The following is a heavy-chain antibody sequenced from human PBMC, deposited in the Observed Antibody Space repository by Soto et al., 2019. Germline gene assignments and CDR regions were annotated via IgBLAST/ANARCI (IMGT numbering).Heavy chain of an antibody. Sequence: SVKVSCKASGGTFSSYTISWVRQAPGQGLEWMGRIIAILGIANYAQKFQGRVTMTADKSTSTAYMELRSLRSDDTAVYYCARDWFSSSYIRGNWFDPWGQGTLVTVSS. CDR1: GGTFSSYT. V-gene: IGHV1-69*04. J-gene: IGHJ5*02. CDR2: IIAILGIA. CDR3: ARDWFSSSYIRGNWFDP. D-gene: IGHD6-6*01.